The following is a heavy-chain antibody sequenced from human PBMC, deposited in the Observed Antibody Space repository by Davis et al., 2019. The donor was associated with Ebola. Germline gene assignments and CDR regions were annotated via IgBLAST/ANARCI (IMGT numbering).Heavy chain of an antibody. CDR2: INHSGST. V-gene: IGHV4-34*01. D-gene: IGHD2-15*01. Sequence: SETLSLTCAVYGGSFKGYYWSWIRQPPGKGLEWIGEINHSGSTSYNPSLKTRVTISVDTSKNQFSLKLSSVTAADTAMYYCAGPKRVAFDYWGQGILVTVSS. CDR1: GGSFKGYY. CDR3: AGPKRVAFDY. J-gene: IGHJ4*02.